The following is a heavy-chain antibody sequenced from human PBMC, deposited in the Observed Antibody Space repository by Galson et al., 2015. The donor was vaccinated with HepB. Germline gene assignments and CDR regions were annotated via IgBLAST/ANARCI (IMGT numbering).Heavy chain of an antibody. V-gene: IGHV3-33*01. CDR1: GFTFSSYG. CDR2: IWYDGSNK. J-gene: IGHJ4*02. Sequence: SLRLSCAASGFTFSSYGMHWVRQAPGKGLEWVAVIWYDGSNKYYADSVKGRFTISRDNSKNTLYLQMNSLRAEDTAVYYCASLMGTFYGDYVSSFDYWGQGTLVTVSS. D-gene: IGHD4-17*01. CDR3: ASLMGTFYGDYVSSFDY.